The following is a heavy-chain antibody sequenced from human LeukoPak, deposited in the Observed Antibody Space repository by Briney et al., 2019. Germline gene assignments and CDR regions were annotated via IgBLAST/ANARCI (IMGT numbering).Heavy chain of an antibody. CDR3: ARDSGTDYYDSSGHPDI. V-gene: IGHV4-34*01. CDR2: INHSGST. J-gene: IGHJ3*02. CDR1: GGSFSGYY. D-gene: IGHD3-22*01. Sequence: SETLSLTCAVYGGSFSGYYWSWIRQPPGKGLEWIGEINHSGSTNYNPSLKSRVTISVDTSKNQFSLKLSSVTAADTAVYYCARDSGTDYYDSSGHPDIWGQGTMVTVSS.